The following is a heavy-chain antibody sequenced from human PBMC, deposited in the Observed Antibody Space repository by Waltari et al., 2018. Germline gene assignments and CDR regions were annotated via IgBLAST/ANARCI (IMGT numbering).Heavy chain of an antibody. CDR2: IYHSGST. V-gene: IGHV4-30-2*01. CDR1: GGSISSGGYS. Sequence: QLQLQESGSGLVKPSQTLSLTCAVSGGSISSGGYSWSWIRQPPGKGLEWIGYIYHSGSTYYNPSLKSRVTISVDRSKNQFSLKVTSLTAADTAIYYCARGSFDSDSYFDVWGRGTLVTVSS. D-gene: IGHD1-26*01. J-gene: IGHJ2*01. CDR3: ARGSFDSDSYFDV.